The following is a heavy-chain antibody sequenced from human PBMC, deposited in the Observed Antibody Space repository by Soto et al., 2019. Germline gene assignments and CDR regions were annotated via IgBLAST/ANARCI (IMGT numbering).Heavy chain of an antibody. CDR1: VCSFVVYY. V-gene: IGHV4-34*01. Sequence: SSTXSLTCSFYVCSFVVYYWSLIRQPPGKGLELIGEINHSGSTNYNPSLKSRVTISVDTSKNQFSLKLSSVTAADTAVYYCAREKYGSNTMTVVTKGKLLDTWGQGTLVTVYS. J-gene: IGHJ4*02. CDR3: AREKYGSNTMTVVTKGKLLDT. CDR2: INHSGST. D-gene: IGHD3-22*01.